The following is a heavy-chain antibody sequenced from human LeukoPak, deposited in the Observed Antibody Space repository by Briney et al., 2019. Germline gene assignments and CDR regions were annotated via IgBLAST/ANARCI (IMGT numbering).Heavy chain of an antibody. D-gene: IGHD1-1*01. CDR1: GFTFSSYG. CDR2: IWFDGSNK. Sequence: GGSLRLSCAASGFTFSSYGMHWVRQAPGKGLEWVAAIWFDGSNKYYEDSVKGRFTISRDNSKKTVYLQMNSLRAEDAAVYYCARGTVGWNYYMGVWGKGTTVTVSS. CDR3: ARGTVGWNYYMGV. J-gene: IGHJ6*03. V-gene: IGHV3-33*01.